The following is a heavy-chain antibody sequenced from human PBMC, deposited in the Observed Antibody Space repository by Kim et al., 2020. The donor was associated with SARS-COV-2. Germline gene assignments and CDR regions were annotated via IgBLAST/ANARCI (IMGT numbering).Heavy chain of an antibody. Sequence: RFTISRDNSKNTLYLQMNSLRAEDTAVYYCARGGPIAAAEDYYYYYGMDVWGQGTTVTVSS. J-gene: IGHJ6*02. V-gene: IGHV3-30*01. D-gene: IGHD6-13*01. CDR3: ARGGPIAAAEDYYYYYGMDV.